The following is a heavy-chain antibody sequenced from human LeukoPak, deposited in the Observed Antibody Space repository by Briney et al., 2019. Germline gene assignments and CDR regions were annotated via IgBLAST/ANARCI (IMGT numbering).Heavy chain of an antibody. V-gene: IGHV3-23*01. J-gene: IGHJ4*02. CDR3: AKDHDFWSGYPKFDY. CDR1: GFTFSSYA. CDR2: ISGSGGST. Sequence: PGGSLRLSCAASGFTFSSYAMSWVRQAPGKGLEWVSVISGSGGSTYYADSVKGRFTISRDNSKNTLYLQMNSLRVEDTAVYYCAKDHDFWSGYPKFDYWGQGTLVTVSS. D-gene: IGHD3-3*01.